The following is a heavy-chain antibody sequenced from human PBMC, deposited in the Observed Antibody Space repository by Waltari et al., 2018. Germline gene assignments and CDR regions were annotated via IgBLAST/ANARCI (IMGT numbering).Heavy chain of an antibody. D-gene: IGHD3-3*01. Sequence: QVQLVQSGAEVKKPGSSVKVSCTASGGTFSSYAISWVRQAPGQGLEWMGGIIPIFGTGNYAQKFQGRVTITADESTSTAYMELSSLRSEDTAVYYCASGGAGYDFWSGSFYDYWGQGTLVTVSS. J-gene: IGHJ4*02. CDR2: IIPIFGTG. CDR1: GGTFSSYA. CDR3: ASGGAGYDFWSGSFYDY. V-gene: IGHV1-69*12.